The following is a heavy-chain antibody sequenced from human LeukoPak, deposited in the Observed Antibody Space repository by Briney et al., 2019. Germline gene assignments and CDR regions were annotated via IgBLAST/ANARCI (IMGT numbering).Heavy chain of an antibody. Sequence: ASVKVSCKASGYTFTGYYMHWVRQAPGQGLEWMGWINPNSGGTNHAQKFQGRVTMTRDTSISTAYMELSRLRSDDTAVYYCAQSYYYDSSGYQIPWGQGTLVTVSS. D-gene: IGHD3-22*01. J-gene: IGHJ5*02. CDR1: GYTFTGYY. CDR3: AQSYYYDSSGYQIP. V-gene: IGHV1-2*02. CDR2: INPNSGGT.